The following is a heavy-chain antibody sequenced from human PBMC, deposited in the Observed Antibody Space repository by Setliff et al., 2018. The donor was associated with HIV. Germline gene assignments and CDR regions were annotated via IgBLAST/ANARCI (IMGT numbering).Heavy chain of an antibody. CDR2: VSPGSHTT. Sequence: GGSLRLSCEASGFAFSTFDVNWVRQSPGKGLEWVSCVSPGSHTTYYAESVKGRFTVSRDDSNNMLSLQMTSLGDDGTAIYYCAKPTIGIYPRSFDLWGPGTMVTVSS. CDR1: GFAFSTFD. CDR3: AKPTIGIYPRSFDL. D-gene: IGHD1-26*01. J-gene: IGHJ3*01. V-gene: IGHV3-23*01.